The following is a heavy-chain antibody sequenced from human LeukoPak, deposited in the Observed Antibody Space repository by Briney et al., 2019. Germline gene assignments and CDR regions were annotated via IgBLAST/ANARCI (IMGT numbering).Heavy chain of an antibody. Sequence: ASVKVSCKSSGYTFTNYDIHWVRQATGQGLEWMGWVNPNSGNTGYVQKFQGRVSMTRYTSISTAYMELSSLRSDDTAVYYCARDKAVTTELTQYFQHWGQGTLVTVSS. CDR1: GYTFTNYD. CDR3: ARDKAVTTELTQYFQH. V-gene: IGHV1-8*01. J-gene: IGHJ1*01. D-gene: IGHD4-11*01. CDR2: VNPNSGNT.